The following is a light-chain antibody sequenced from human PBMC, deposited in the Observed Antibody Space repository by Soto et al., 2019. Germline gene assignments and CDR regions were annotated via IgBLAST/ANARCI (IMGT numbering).Light chain of an antibody. Sequence: EIVLTQSPGTLSLAPGERATLSCRASQSVSSSYLAWYQQKPGQAPMLLIYGASSRATGIPDRFSCSGSGTDFTLTSSRLEPEDFAVYYCQQYGRSPPTFGGGTKVESK. V-gene: IGKV3-20*01. CDR3: QQYGRSPPT. CDR2: GAS. J-gene: IGKJ4*01. CDR1: QSVSSSY.